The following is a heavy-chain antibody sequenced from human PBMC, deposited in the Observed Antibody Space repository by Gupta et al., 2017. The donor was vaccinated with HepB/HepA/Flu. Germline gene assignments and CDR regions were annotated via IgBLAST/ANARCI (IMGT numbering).Heavy chain of an antibody. D-gene: IGHD3-16*01. CDR1: GYTFTDYY. CDR3: EKVPWGSSPPLLDY. Sequence: QVQLVQSGAEVKKPGASVKVSCKASGYTFTDYYIHWVRRAPGQGLEWMGWINPNKGGTNYAQGFQGRVTMTRDTSISTAYMELSRLTSDDTAVYYCEKVPWGSSPPLLDYWGQGTLVTVS. V-gene: IGHV1-2*02. CDR2: INPNKGGT. J-gene: IGHJ4*01.